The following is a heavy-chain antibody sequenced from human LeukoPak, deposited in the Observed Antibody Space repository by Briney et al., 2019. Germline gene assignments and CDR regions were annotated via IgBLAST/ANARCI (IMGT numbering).Heavy chain of an antibody. Sequence: SETLSLTCTVSGGSISSGSYYWSCIRQPAGKGLEWIGRIYTSGSTNYNPSLKSRVTISVDTSKNQFSLKLSSVTAADTAVYYCAREGGSYLPNWFDPWGQGTLVTVSS. J-gene: IGHJ5*02. D-gene: IGHD1-26*01. CDR1: GGSISSGSYY. V-gene: IGHV4-61*02. CDR2: IYTSGST. CDR3: AREGGSYLPNWFDP.